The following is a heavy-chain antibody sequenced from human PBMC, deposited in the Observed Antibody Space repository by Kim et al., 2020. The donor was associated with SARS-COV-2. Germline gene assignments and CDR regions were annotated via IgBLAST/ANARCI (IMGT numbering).Heavy chain of an antibody. J-gene: IGHJ4*02. D-gene: IGHD2-15*01. CDR3: VKEAAFTTVVVDYYFDY. V-gene: IGHV3-30*02. Sequence: VKSRVTISRDNSKNTLYLQMNSLRSEDTARYFCVKEAAFTTVVVDYYFDYWGQGTLVTVSS.